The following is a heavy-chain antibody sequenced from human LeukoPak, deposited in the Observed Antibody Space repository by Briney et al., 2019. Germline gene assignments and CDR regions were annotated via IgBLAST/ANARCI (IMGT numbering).Heavy chain of an antibody. CDR2: INPNSGGT. D-gene: IGHD2-8*01. J-gene: IGHJ4*02. CDR1: GYTFTGYY. V-gene: IGHV1-2*02. CDR3: ARDEYRGMVYAILYDY. Sequence: ASVRVSCKASGYTFTGYYMHWGRQAPGQGLEWMGWINPNSGGTNYAQKFQGRVTMTRDTSISTAYMELSRLRSDDTAVYYCARDEYRGMVYAILYDYWGQGTLVTVSS.